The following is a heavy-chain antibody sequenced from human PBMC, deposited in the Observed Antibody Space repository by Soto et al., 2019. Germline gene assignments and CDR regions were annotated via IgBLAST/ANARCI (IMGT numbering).Heavy chain of an antibody. D-gene: IGHD3-3*01. CDR1: GYSFRTYA. J-gene: IGHJ5*02. CDR3: ATSYDSGFDP. Sequence: QLQLMQSGGEAKNPGASVKVSCEASGYSFRTYAISWLRQAPGQGLEWMGLITPNNGYTNYAQKFQGRLILTTDIPSSTAYMELTSLRYDDTAMYYCATSYDSGFDPWAREPWSPS. CDR2: ITPNNGYT. V-gene: IGHV1-18*01.